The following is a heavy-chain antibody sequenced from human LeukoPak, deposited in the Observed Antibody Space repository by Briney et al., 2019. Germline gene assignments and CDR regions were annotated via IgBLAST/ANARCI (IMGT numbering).Heavy chain of an antibody. D-gene: IGHD1-14*01. V-gene: IGHV4-34*01. CDR1: GGSFSGYY. CDR2: INHSGST. CDR3: ARGRDGTQNYYYYGMDV. Sequence: SETLSLTCAVYGGSFSGYYWSWIRQPPGKGLEWIGEINHSGSTNYNPSLKSRVTISVDTSKNQFSLKLSSVTAADTAVYYCARGRDGTQNYYYYGMDVWGQGTTVTVSS. J-gene: IGHJ6*02.